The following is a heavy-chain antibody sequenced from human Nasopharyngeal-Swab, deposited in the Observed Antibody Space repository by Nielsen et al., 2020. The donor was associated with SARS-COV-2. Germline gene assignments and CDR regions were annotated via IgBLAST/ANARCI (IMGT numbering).Heavy chain of an antibody. CDR3: AREKSIDEVRVTAMPCYFDY. J-gene: IGHJ4*02. CDR2: ISYDGSNK. V-gene: IGHV3-30-3*01. Sequence: GGSPRLSCAGSGFTFSSYAMHWVRQAPGKGLERVPVISYDGSNKYYADPVKGRFTISRDNSKNTLYLQMNSLRAEDTVVYYCAREKSIDEVRVTAMPCYFDYWGQGTLVTVSS. CDR1: GFTFSSYA. D-gene: IGHD2-21*02.